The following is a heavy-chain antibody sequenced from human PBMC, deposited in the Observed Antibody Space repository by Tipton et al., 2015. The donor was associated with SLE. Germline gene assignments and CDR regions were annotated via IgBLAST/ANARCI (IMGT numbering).Heavy chain of an antibody. J-gene: IGHJ5*02. V-gene: IGHV4-39*07. CDR2: IDHSGST. CDR1: GGSISSSSYY. CDR3: ARAGGGDSNWFDP. D-gene: IGHD2-21*01. Sequence: TLSLTCTVSGGSISSSSYYWGWIRQPPGKGLEWVGDIDHSGSTNYKPSLKSRLTISVDTSKNQFSLRLSSVTAADTAVYYCARAGGGDSNWFDPWGQGTLVTVSS.